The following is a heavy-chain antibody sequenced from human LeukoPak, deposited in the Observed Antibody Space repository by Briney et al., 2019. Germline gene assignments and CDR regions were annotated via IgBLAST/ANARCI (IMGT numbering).Heavy chain of an antibody. CDR3: ARAVTRFGLLWFGEPQTDY. J-gene: IGHJ4*02. Sequence: GGSLRLSCAASGFTFSSYWMHWVRQAPGKGLEWVSVIYSGGSTYYADSVKGRFTISRDNSKNTLYLQMNSLRAEDTAVYYCARAVTRFGLLWFGEPQTDYWGQGTLVTVSS. CDR2: IYSGGST. D-gene: IGHD3-10*01. CDR1: GFTFSSYW. V-gene: IGHV3-66*01.